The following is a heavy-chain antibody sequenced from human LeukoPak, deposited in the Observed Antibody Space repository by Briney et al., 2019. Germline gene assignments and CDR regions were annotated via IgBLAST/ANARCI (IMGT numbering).Heavy chain of an antibody. J-gene: IGHJ2*01. CDR3: ARDLGSLRSSYWYFDL. CDR2: ISSSSSYI. D-gene: IGHD5-12*01. V-gene: IGHV3-21*01. Sequence: GGSLRLSCAASGFTFSGYGMNWVRQAPGKGLEWVSSISSSSSYIYYADSVKGRSTISRDNAKNSLYLQMNSLRAEDTAVYYCARDLGSLRSSYWYFDLWGRGTLVTVSS. CDR1: GFTFSGYG.